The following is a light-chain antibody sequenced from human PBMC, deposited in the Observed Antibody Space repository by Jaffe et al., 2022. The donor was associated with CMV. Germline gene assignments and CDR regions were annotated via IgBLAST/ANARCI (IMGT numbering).Light chain of an antibody. CDR1: QSVSSK. CDR2: GAS. CDR3: QQYNSWPRT. V-gene: IGKV3-15*01. Sequence: EIVMTQSPATVSVSPGERATLSCRASQSVSSKLAWYQQKPGQAPRLLIYGASTRATGIPARFSGSGSGTEFTLTISSLQSEDFAVYFCQQYNSWPRTFGQGTKVEIK. J-gene: IGKJ1*01.